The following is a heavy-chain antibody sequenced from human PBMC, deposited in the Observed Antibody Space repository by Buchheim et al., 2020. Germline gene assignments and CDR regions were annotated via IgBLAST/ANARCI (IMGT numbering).Heavy chain of an antibody. V-gene: IGHV4-4*07. CDR2: IYSTGYS. J-gene: IGHJ4*02. D-gene: IGHD6-13*01. CDR3: ARDSGMAGRRGFDY. CDR1: GGFITNYY. Sequence: QVQLQESGPGLVKPSETLSLTCTVSGGFITNYYWSWVRQPAGGGLEWIWRIYSTGYSNYSHSLKSRVNMAVDTSNNEDSLILTSVSAADAAVYYCARDSGMAGRRGFDYWGQGIL.